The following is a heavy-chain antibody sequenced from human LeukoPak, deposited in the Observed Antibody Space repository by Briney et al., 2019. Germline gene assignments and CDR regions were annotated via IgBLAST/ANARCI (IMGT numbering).Heavy chain of an antibody. J-gene: IGHJ6*03. CDR2: MNPNSGNT. V-gene: IGHV1-8*01. Sequence: GASVKVSCKASGYTFTSYDINWVRQATGQGLEWMGWMNPNSGNTGYAQKFQGRVTMTRNTSISTAYMELSSLRSEDTAVYYCARGRRYYYYYYMDVWGKGTTVTISS. D-gene: IGHD1-14*01. CDR3: ARGRRYYYYYYMDV. CDR1: GYTFTSYD.